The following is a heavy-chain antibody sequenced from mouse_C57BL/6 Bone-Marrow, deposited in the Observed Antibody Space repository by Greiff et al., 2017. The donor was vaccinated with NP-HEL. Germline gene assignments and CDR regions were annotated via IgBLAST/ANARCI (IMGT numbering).Heavy chain of an antibody. CDR3: ATPFYYGSSYLYYYAMDY. J-gene: IGHJ4*01. Sequence: EVKVVESGPELVKPGASVKISCKASGYSFTDYNMNWVKQSNGKSLEWIGVINPNYGTTSYNQKFKGKATLTVDQSSSTAYMQLNSLTSEDSAVYYCATPFYYGSSYLYYYAMDYWGQGTSVTVSS. V-gene: IGHV1-39*01. CDR1: GYSFTDYN. CDR2: INPNYGTT. D-gene: IGHD1-1*01.